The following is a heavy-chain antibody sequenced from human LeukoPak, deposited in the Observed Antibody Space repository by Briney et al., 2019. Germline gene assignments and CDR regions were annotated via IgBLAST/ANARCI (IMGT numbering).Heavy chain of an antibody. CDR1: GGTFSSYA. V-gene: IGHV1-69*05. CDR2: IIPIFGTA. CDR3: ASLRRAAGQIYDY. Sequence: SVRVSCKASGGTFSSYAISWVRQAPGQGLEWMGRIIPIFGTANYAQKFQGRVTITTDESTSTAYMELSSLRSEDTAVYYCASLRRAAGQIYDYWGQGTLATVSS. J-gene: IGHJ4*02. D-gene: IGHD6-13*01.